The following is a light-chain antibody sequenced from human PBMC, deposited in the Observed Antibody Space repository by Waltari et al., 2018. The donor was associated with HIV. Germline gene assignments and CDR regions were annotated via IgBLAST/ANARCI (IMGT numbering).Light chain of an antibody. V-gene: IGLV2-14*01. Sequence: QSALTPPASVSGSPGQSITISCSATSSDVGCYNHFSWYQHPPGKAPKLMIYEVSNRPSGVSNRFSGSKSGNTASLTISGLQAEDEAGYYCSSYTSSSTYVFGTETTVTVL. CDR1: SSDVGCYNH. CDR3: SSYTSSSTYV. CDR2: EVS. J-gene: IGLJ1*01.